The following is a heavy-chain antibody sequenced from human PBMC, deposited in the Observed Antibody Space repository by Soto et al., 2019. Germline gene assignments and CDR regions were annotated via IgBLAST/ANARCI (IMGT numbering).Heavy chain of an antibody. CDR3: AKDRRKWGDSPFEK. V-gene: IGHV3-30*18. D-gene: IGHD2-21*02. CDR1: GFTLSRFG. Sequence: QVQLVESGGGVVQPGRSLRLSCAASGFTLSRFGMHWLRQAPGRGLEWVAGTSNDGSDEHYVDSVKGRFNISRDNSKITLSLQMNSLRFEDTAVYFCAKDRRKWGDSPFEKWGQGTLVTVSS. J-gene: IGHJ4*02. CDR2: TSNDGSDE.